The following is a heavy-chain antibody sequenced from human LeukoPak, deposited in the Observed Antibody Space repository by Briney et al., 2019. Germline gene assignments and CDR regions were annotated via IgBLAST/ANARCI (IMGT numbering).Heavy chain of an antibody. D-gene: IGHD6-19*01. V-gene: IGHV5-51*01. CDR2: IYPGDSDT. J-gene: IGHJ3*02. Sequence: GESLKISCKGSGYSFTNYWIGWVRQMPGKGLEWMGIIYPGDSDTRYSPSFQGQVTISADKSISTAYLQWSSLKASDTAMYYCAGTGYSSGWYGGFDIWGQGTLVTVSS. CDR3: AGTGYSSGWYGGFDI. CDR1: GYSFTNYW.